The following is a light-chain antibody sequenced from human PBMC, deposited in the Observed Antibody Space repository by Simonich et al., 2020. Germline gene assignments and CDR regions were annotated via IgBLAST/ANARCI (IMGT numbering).Light chain of an antibody. CDR3: SSYTSSSTWV. Sequence: QSALTQPASVSGSPGQSITISCTGTNSDVGGYNYVSWYQQHPGKAPKLLLYDVSKRPSGVSNRFSGSKSGNTASLTISGLQAEDEADYYCSSYTSSSTWVFGGGTKLTVL. CDR1: NSDVGGYNY. J-gene: IGLJ3*02. CDR2: DVS. V-gene: IGLV2-14*01.